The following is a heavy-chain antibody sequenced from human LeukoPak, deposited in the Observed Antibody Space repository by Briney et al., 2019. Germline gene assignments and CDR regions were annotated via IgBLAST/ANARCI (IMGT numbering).Heavy chain of an antibody. CDR2: IYPGDSDT. CDR1: GYSFTSYW. CDR3: ARHYDSSGYMVDY. V-gene: IGHV5-51*01. D-gene: IGHD3-22*01. J-gene: IGHJ4*02. Sequence: GASLKISCKGSGYSFTSYWIGWVRQMPGKGLEWMGIIYPGDSDTRYSPSFQGQVTISADKSISTAYLQWSSLKASDSTMYYCARHYDSSGYMVDYWGQGTLVTVSS.